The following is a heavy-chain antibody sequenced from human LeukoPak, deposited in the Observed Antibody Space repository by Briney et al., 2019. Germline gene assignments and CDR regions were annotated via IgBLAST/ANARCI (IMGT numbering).Heavy chain of an antibody. Sequence: GGSLRLSCAASEFTFSSYSMTWVRQAPGKGLEWVSSISGNSRYIYYADSMRGRFTISRDNAKNSLYLKMNSLKPEDTAVYYCARVAEAAAFDSWGQGTLVTVSS. V-gene: IGHV3-21*06. J-gene: IGHJ4*02. CDR1: EFTFSSYS. CDR3: ARVAEAAAFDS. D-gene: IGHD6-13*01. CDR2: ISGNSRYI.